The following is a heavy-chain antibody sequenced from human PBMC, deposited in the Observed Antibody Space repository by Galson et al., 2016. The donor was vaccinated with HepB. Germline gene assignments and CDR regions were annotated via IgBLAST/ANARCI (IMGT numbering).Heavy chain of an antibody. CDR3: ARDEWGDAVAGRFDY. V-gene: IGHV6-1*01. CDR2: TYYRSKWST. CDR1: GDSVSSYSAA. J-gene: IGHJ4*02. Sequence: CAISGDSVSSYSAAWTWFRQSPSRGLEWLGRTYYRSKWSTDYAVSVLSRITINPDTSKNQFSLQLYSVTPEDTAVYYCARDEWGDAVAGRFDYWGQGNLVIVSS. D-gene: IGHD6-19*01.